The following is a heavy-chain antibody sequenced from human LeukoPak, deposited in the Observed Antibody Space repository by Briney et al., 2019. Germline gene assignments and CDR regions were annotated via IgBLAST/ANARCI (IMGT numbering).Heavy chain of an antibody. CDR1: GDSVSSYNW. Sequence: SETLSLTCDVSGDSVSSYNWWSWVRQPPGKGLEWIGEIFHRGNTNFNPSLKSRVTISLDESKNQFSLKMTSVTAADTAVYYCARTGSIGYVLFYWGQGTLVTVSS. V-gene: IGHV4-4*02. J-gene: IGHJ4*02. CDR2: IFHRGNT. D-gene: IGHD5-12*01. CDR3: ARTGSIGYVLFY.